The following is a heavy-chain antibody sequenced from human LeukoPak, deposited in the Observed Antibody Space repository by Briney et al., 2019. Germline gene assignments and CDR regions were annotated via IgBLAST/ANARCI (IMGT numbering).Heavy chain of an antibody. CDR2: INHSGST. CDR1: GGSFSGYY. D-gene: IGHD6-19*01. CDR3: ARRTRWLAYYFDY. Sequence: SETLSLTCAVYGGSFSGYYWSWIRQPPGKGLEWIGEINHSGSTNYNPSLKSRVTISVDTSKNQFSLKLSSVTAADTAVYYCARRTRWLAYYFDYWGQGTLVTVSS. J-gene: IGHJ4*02. V-gene: IGHV4-34*01.